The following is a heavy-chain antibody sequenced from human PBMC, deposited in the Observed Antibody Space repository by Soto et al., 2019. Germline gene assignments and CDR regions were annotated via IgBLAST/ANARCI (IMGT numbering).Heavy chain of an antibody. J-gene: IGHJ5*02. V-gene: IGHV4-59*01. D-gene: IGHD3-10*01. CDR2: IHYSGST. Sequence: QVQLQESGPGLVKPSETLSLTCTVSGASISSYYWTWIRQPPGKGLEWIGYIHYSGSTNYNPSLKSRVTISVYTSKNQFSLKLSSVTAADTAVYYCARFYGSGSPSRFDPWGQGTLVTVSS. CDR3: ARFYGSGSPSRFDP. CDR1: GASISSYY.